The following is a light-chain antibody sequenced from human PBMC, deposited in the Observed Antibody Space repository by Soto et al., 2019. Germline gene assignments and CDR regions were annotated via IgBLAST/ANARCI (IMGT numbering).Light chain of an antibody. CDR3: QQYKSYPLT. V-gene: IGKV1-5*03. CDR1: QSISSW. CDR2: KAS. J-gene: IGKJ4*01. Sequence: DIQMTQSPSTLSASVGDRVTITCRASQSISSWLAWYQQKPGKAPNLLIYKASTLESGVPSRFSGSGSGTEFTLTISSVQPDDFATYYCQQYKSYPLTFGGVTKVDIK.